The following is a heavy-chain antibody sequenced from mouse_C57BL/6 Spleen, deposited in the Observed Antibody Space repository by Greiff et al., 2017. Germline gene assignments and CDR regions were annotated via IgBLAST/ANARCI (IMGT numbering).Heavy chain of an antibody. Sequence: QVQLQQSGAELVKPGASVKISCKASGYAFSSYWMNWVKQRPGKGLEWIGQIYPGDGDTNYNGKFKGKATLTADKSSSTAYMQLSSLTSEDSAVYFCARCGYYDYPYFDYWGQGTTLTVSS. D-gene: IGHD2-4*01. V-gene: IGHV1-80*01. J-gene: IGHJ2*01. CDR2: IYPGDGDT. CDR1: GYAFSSYW. CDR3: ARCGYYDYPYFDY.